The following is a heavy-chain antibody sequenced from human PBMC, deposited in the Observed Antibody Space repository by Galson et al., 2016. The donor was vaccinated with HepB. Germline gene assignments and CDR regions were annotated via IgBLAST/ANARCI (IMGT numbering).Heavy chain of an antibody. CDR3: AKDIVHGSGYYYGMDV. CDR1: GFSFDDYG. J-gene: IGHJ6*02. Sequence: SLRLSCAASGFSFDDYGMHWVRQAPGKGLEWVSGISWNSGSIGYADSVKGRFTISRDNAKNSLYLQMNSLRAEDTALYYCAKDIVHGSGYYYGMDVWGQGTTVTVSS. V-gene: IGHV3-9*01. CDR2: ISWNSGSI. D-gene: IGHD3-10*01.